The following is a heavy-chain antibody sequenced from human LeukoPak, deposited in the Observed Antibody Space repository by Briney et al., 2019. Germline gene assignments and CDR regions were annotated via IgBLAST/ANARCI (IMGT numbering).Heavy chain of an antibody. CDR1: GGSISSYY. V-gene: IGHV4-59*01. J-gene: IGHJ4*02. Sequence: SETLSLTCTVSGGSISSYYWSWIRQPPGKGLEWIGYIYYSGSTNYNPSLKSRVTISVDTSKNQFSLKLNSVTAADTAVYYCARSAYRPQYWEPKGVYYFDYWGQGTLVTVSS. CDR3: ARSAYRPQYWEPKGVYYFDY. CDR2: IYYSGST. D-gene: IGHD3-16*01.